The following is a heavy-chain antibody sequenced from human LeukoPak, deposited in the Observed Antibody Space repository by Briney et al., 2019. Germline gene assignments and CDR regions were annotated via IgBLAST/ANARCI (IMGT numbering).Heavy chain of an antibody. V-gene: IGHV3-48*01. J-gene: IGHJ4*02. CDR1: GFTFSSYS. Sequence: GGSLRLSCAASGFTFSSYSMNWVRQAPGKGLEWVSYLSSSSSTIYYADSVKGRFTISRDNAKNLLYLQMNSLRAEDTAVYYCARDGYCTNGVCYAPHDYWGQGTLVTVSS. CDR3: ARDGYCTNGVCYAPHDY. CDR2: LSSSSSTI. D-gene: IGHD2-8*01.